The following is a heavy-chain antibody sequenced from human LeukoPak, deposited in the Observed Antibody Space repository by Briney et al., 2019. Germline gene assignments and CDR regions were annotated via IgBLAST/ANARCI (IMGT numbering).Heavy chain of an antibody. CDR2: IIPIFGTA. Sequence: SVKVSCKASGYTFTSYGISWVRQAPGQGLEWMGGIIPIFGTANYAQKFQGRVTITADESTSTAYMELSSLRSEDTAVYYCAGTSRGEYYFDYWGQGTLVTVSS. J-gene: IGHJ4*02. D-gene: IGHD2-2*01. V-gene: IGHV1-69*13. CDR1: GYTFTSYG. CDR3: AGTSRGEYYFDY.